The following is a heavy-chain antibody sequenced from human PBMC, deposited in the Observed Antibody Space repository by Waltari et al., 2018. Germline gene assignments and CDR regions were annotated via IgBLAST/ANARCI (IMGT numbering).Heavy chain of an antibody. Sequence: QVQLVQSGAEVKKPGASVKVSCKASGYTLTELSMHWVRPAPGKGLEWMGGFDPEDGETIYAQKFQGRVTMTEDTSTDTAYMELSSLRSEDTAVYYCATGWEEWEPRPFDYWGQGTLVTVSS. V-gene: IGHV1-24*01. CDR1: GYTLTELS. J-gene: IGHJ4*02. CDR2: FDPEDGET. D-gene: IGHD1-26*01. CDR3: ATGWEEWEPRPFDY.